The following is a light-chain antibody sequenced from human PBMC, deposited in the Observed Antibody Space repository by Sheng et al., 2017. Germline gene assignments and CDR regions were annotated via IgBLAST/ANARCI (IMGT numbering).Light chain of an antibody. J-gene: IGKJ2*01. CDR1: QSIRNW. Sequence: DIQMTQSPSSLSASVGDRVTLTCRASQSIRNWVAWYQQKPGKAPKLPHLSGVSLRVWVPSRFSAGGSGTEFTLTITGLESDDFATYYCQYYDTSSHTFGQGPTGDQ. CDR3: QYYDTSSHT. V-gene: IGKV1-5*03. CDR2: GV.